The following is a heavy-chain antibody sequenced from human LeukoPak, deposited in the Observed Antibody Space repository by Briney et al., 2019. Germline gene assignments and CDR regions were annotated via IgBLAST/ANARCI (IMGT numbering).Heavy chain of an antibody. V-gene: IGHV1-18*01. CDR3: ARDRGLLTGARRSWYFDL. Sequence: ASVKVSCKASGYTFTSYGISWVRQAPGQGLEWMGWISAYNGNTNYAQKLQGRVTMTTDTSTSTAYMELRSLRSDDTAVYYCARDRGLLTGARRSWYFDLWGRGTLVTVSS. J-gene: IGHJ2*01. CDR2: ISAYNGNT. CDR1: GYTFTSYG. D-gene: IGHD7-27*01.